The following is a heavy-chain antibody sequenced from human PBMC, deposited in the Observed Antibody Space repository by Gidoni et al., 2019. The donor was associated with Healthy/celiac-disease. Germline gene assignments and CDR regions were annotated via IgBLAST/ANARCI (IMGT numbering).Heavy chain of an antibody. J-gene: IGHJ3*02. Sequence: QVQLVQSGAEVKKPGASVKVSCKASGYTFPSYDINWVRQATGQGVEWMGWMNPKSGNRGYGQKFKGRVTMTRNTSIRTAYMELSSLRSEDTDVYYCARLGRLRHAFDIWGQGTMVTVSS. CDR1: GYTFPSYD. V-gene: IGHV1-8*01. D-gene: IGHD5-12*01. CDR2: MNPKSGNR. CDR3: ARLGRLRHAFDI.